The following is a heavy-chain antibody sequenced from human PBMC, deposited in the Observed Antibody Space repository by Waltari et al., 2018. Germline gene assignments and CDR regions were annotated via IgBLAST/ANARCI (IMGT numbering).Heavy chain of an antibody. D-gene: IGHD3-22*01. CDR3: ARDGGYYDSSGDWYFDL. Sequence: QVQLVESGGGVVQPGRSLRLSCAASGFTFSSYGMHWVRQAPGKGLEWVAVIWYDGSNKYYSDSVKGRFTISRDNSKNTLYLQMNSLRAEDTAVYYCARDGGYYDSSGDWYFDLWGRGTLVIVSS. J-gene: IGHJ2*01. V-gene: IGHV3-33*01. CDR2: IWYDGSNK. CDR1: GFTFSSYG.